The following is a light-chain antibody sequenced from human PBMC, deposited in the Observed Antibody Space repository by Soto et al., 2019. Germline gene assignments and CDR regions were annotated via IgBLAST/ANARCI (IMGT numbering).Light chain of an antibody. CDR2: GPS. J-gene: IGKJ1*01. V-gene: IGKV3-20*01. Sequence: EIVLTQSPGTLSLSPGERATLPCRASQSVSSTNLAWNQQKPGQAPRLLIYGPSSRATAIPDRFSGSGSETDFTLTISRLEPEDFAVYYCQQYGSSSWTFGQGTKVEIK. CDR1: QSVSSTN. CDR3: QQYGSSSWT.